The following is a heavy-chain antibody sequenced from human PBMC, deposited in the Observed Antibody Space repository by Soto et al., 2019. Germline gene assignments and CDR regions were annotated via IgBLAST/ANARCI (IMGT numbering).Heavy chain of an antibody. CDR3: AKDAYFDAYYFDR. V-gene: IGHV3-30*04. CDR2: VSFDGRQK. J-gene: IGHJ4*02. CDR1: RFTFSAYA. D-gene: IGHD3-9*01. Sequence: QVELVESGGGVVQPGRSLRLSCAASRFTFSAYAMHWVRQAPGKGLEWVAVVSFDGRQKHYVHSVRGRFTISRDEPDNTVSLHMNSLRPEDTAIYYGAKDAYFDAYYFDRWGQRTLVTVSS.